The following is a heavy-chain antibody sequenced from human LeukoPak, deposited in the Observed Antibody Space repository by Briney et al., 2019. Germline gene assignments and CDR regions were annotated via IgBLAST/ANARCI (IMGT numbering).Heavy chain of an antibody. V-gene: IGHV3-48*01. CDR1: GFTFSYYS. CDR3: ALTKEYSGLIDP. J-gene: IGHJ5*02. Sequence: GGSLRLSSAASGFTFSYYSMNWVRQAPGKGLVWISYIGSGRSNIYYADSVKARYTISRDDAKNSLFLQMNSLRAADTAIYYCALTKEYSGLIDPWGQGTLVTVSS. CDR2: IGSGRSNI. D-gene: IGHD5-12*01.